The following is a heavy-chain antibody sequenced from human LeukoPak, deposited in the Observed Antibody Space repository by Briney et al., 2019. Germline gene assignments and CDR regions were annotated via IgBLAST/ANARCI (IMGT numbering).Heavy chain of an antibody. CDR1: GGSISSYY. J-gene: IGHJ4*02. V-gene: IGHV4-59*01. CDR2: IYYSGST. Sequence: PSETLSLTCTVSGGSISSYYWSWIRQPPGKGLEWIGYIYYSGSTNYNPSLKSRVTISVDTSKNQFSLKLSSVTAADTAAYYCAREVVVVPAAIYYFDYWGQGTLVTVSS. CDR3: AREVVVVPAAIYYFDY. D-gene: IGHD2-2*02.